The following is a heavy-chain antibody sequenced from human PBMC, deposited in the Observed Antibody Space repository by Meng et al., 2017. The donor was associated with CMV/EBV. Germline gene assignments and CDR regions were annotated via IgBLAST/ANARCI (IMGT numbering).Heavy chain of an antibody. D-gene: IGHD2-21*01. J-gene: IGHJ4*02. V-gene: IGHV3-23*01. Sequence: GESLKISCAASGFTFSSYAMSWVRQAPGKGLEWVSAISGSGGSTYYADSVKGRFTISRDNSKNTLYLQMNSLRAEDTAVYYCAKDRDAYCGGYWDYWGQGTLVTVSS. CDR1: GFTFSSYA. CDR2: ISGSGGST. CDR3: AKDRDAYCGGYWDY.